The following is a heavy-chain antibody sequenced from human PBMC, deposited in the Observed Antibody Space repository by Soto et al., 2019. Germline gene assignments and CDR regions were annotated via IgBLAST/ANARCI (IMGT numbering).Heavy chain of an antibody. CDR3: ANGPGGRFDP. J-gene: IGHJ5*02. D-gene: IGHD1-26*01. V-gene: IGHV6-1*01. Sequence: SQTLSLTCAISGDSVSSNSASWNWLRQSPSRGLEWLGRTYYRSKWYNDYAVSVKSRITINPDTSKNQFSLQLNSVTPEDTAVYYCANGPGGRFDPWGQRTLVTVSS. CDR1: GDSVSSNSAS. CDR2: TYYRSKWYN.